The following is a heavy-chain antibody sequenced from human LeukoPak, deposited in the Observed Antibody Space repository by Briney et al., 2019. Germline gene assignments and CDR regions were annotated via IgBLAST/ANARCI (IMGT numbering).Heavy chain of an antibody. CDR2: INPNSGGT. D-gene: IGHD3-10*01. CDR1: GYTFTGYY. CDR3: ARVMVRGVIGNYFDY. J-gene: IGHJ4*02. Sequence: GASVKVSCKASGYTFTGYYMHWVRQAPGQGLEWMGWINPNSGGTNYAQKFQGRVTMTRDTSISTAYMELSRLRSDDTAVYYCARVMVRGVIGNYFDYWGQGTLVTVSS. V-gene: IGHV1-2*02.